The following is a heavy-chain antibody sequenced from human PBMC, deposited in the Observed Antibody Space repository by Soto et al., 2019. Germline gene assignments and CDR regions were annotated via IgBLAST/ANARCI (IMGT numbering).Heavy chain of an antibody. CDR3: ARGGLGYCSSTSCYKPSWERVYNWFDP. CDR2: INHSGST. Sequence: SGYYWSWIRQPPGKGLEWIGEINHSGSTNYNPSLKSRVTISVDTSKNQFSLKLSSVTAADTAVYYCARGGLGYCSSTSCYKPSWERVYNWFDPWGQGT. D-gene: IGHD2-2*02. J-gene: IGHJ5*02. V-gene: IGHV4-34*01. CDR1: SGYY.